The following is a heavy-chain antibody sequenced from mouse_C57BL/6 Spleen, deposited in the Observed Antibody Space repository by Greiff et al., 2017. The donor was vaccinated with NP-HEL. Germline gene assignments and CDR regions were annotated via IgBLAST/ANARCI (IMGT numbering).Heavy chain of an antibody. D-gene: IGHD2-5*01. CDR2: FHPSNADT. Sequence: QVQLQQSGAELVQPGASVKMSCKASGSTFTTYPIEWMKPTHGQSLEWIGHFHPSNADTKYNEKFKGKATLTVEQSSSTVYLELSRLTSDDSAVYYCARSNWIYFDYWGQGTTLTVSS. V-gene: IGHV1-47*01. CDR3: ARSNWIYFDY. J-gene: IGHJ2*01. CDR1: GSTFTTYP.